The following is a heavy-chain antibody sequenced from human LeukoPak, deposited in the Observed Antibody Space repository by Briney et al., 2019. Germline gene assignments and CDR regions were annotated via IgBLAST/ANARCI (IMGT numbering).Heavy chain of an antibody. J-gene: IGHJ3*02. CDR2: IKSKSDGGTT. V-gene: IGHV3-15*01. Sequence: PGGSLRLSCTASGFTFSNAWMSWVRQAPGKGLEWVGRIKSKSDGGTTDYAAPVKGRFTISRDDSKNTLYLHMNSLKTEDTAVYYCIRLWFGEFIWGQGTMVSVSS. CDR3: IRLWFGEFI. CDR1: GFTFSNAW. D-gene: IGHD3-10*01.